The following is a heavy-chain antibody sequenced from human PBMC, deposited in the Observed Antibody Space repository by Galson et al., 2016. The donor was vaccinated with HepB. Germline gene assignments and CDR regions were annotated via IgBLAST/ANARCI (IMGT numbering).Heavy chain of an antibody. V-gene: IGHV1-18*01. CDR1: GYSFTSHS. J-gene: IGHJ4*02. D-gene: IGHD3-10*01. Sequence: SVKVSCKASGYSFTSHSISWVRQAHGQGLEWMGYITTYSGDTYYAPNLQGRVTMTTDTSTRTAYMELKRLRFDHTAVYYCARVRDNYGLGSDYWGQGTLVTVSS. CDR2: ITTYSGDT. CDR3: ARVRDNYGLGSDY.